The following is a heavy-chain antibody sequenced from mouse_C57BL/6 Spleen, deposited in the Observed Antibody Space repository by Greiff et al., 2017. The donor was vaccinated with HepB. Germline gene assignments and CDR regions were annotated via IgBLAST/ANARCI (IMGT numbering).Heavy chain of an antibody. D-gene: IGHD1-1*01. J-gene: IGHJ4*01. CDR2: IDPSDSYT. V-gene: IGHV1-69*01. CDR1: GYTFTSYW. Sequence: QVQLQQSGAELVMPGASVKLSCKASGYTFTSYWMHWVKQRPGQGLEWIGEIDPSDSYTNYNQKFKGKSTLTVDKSSSTAYMQLSSLTSEDSAVYYCAVLTTVVPYAMDYWGQGTSVTVSS. CDR3: AVLTTVVPYAMDY.